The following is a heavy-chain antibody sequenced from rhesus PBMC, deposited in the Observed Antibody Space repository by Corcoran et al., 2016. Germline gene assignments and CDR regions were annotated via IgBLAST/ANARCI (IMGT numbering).Heavy chain of an antibody. J-gene: IGHJ4*01. CDR1: GFTFSTDG. D-gene: IGHD1-26*01. CDR3: AKEGNCGLSYFDY. V-gene: IGHV3S5*01. Sequence: EEELVCAVVGLVQPGGSLRLAWSVSGFTFSTDGMSWVRQAPWQGVEWVSCMSNGGGSTYYADSVKGLFTISRDNSKNTLSLQMNSLRAEDTAVYYCAKEGNCGLSYFDYWGQGVLVTVSS. CDR2: MSNGGGST.